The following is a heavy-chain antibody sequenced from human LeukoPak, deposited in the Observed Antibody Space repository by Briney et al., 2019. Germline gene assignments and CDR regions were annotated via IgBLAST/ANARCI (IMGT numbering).Heavy chain of an antibody. CDR1: GGSISSYY. Sequence: SETLSLTCTVSGGSISSYYWSWIRQPPGKGLEWIGEINHSGSTNYNPSLKSRVTISVDTSKNQFSLKLSSVTAADTAVYYCARSEYNWNDVAYYYGMDVWGRGTTVTVSS. J-gene: IGHJ6*02. D-gene: IGHD1-20*01. CDR3: ARSEYNWNDVAYYYGMDV. CDR2: INHSGST. V-gene: IGHV4-34*01.